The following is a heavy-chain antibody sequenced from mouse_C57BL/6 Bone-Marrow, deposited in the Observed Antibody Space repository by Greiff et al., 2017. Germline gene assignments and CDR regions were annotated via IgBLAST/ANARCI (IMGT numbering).Heavy chain of an antibody. CDR1: GYTFTSYD. CDR3: ARDYGSSGWYFDV. Sequence: QVHVKQSGPELVKPGASVKLSCKASGYTFTSYDINWVKQRPGQGLEWIGWIYPRDGSTKYNEKFKGKATLTVDTSSSTAYMELHSLTSEDSAVYFCARDYGSSGWYFDVWGTGTTVTVSS. V-gene: IGHV1-85*01. CDR2: IYPRDGST. D-gene: IGHD1-1*01. J-gene: IGHJ1*03.